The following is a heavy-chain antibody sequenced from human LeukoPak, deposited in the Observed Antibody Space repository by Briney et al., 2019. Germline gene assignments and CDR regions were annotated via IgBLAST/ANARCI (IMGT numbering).Heavy chain of an antibody. CDR1: GFTFSGSA. V-gene: IGHV3-73*01. CDR3: AKRPAAEGVLRFLEWLLYVDY. D-gene: IGHD3-3*01. J-gene: IGHJ4*02. Sequence: GGSLRLSCAASGFTFSGSAMHWVRQASGKGLEWVGRIRSKANSYATAYAASVKGRFTISRDDSKNTLYLQMNSLRAEDTAVYYCAKRPAAEGVLRFLEWLLYVDYWGQGTLVTVSS. CDR2: IRSKANSYAT.